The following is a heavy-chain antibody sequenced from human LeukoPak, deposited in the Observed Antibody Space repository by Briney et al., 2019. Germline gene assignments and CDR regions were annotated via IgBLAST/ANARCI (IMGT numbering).Heavy chain of an antibody. D-gene: IGHD6-13*01. CDR3: ARGGYSSNWSPYYFDY. Sequence: GESLKNSCMGSRYSFTSNWISWVRQKPGKGLEWMGRIDPGDSYTKYSPSFQGHVTISADKSISTAYLQWSSLKASDTAMYYCARGGYSSNWSPYYFDYWGQGTLVTVSS. CDR1: RYSFTSNW. CDR2: IDPGDSYT. J-gene: IGHJ4*02. V-gene: IGHV5-10-1*01.